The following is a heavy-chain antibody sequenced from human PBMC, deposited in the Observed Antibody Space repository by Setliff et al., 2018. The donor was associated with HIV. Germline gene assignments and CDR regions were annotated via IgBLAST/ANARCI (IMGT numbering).Heavy chain of an antibody. CDR1: GGSISSSSNY. CDR2: IYYSGST. CDR3: ARHGFWSGYHNWFDP. D-gene: IGHD3-3*01. J-gene: IGHJ5*02. Sequence: SETLSLTCTVSGGSISSSSNYWGWIRQPPGKGLEWIGNIYYSGSTYYNPSLKSRVTISVDMSKNQFSLRLNSVTAADTAMYYCARHGFWSGYHNWFDPWGQGTLVTVSS. V-gene: IGHV4-39*01.